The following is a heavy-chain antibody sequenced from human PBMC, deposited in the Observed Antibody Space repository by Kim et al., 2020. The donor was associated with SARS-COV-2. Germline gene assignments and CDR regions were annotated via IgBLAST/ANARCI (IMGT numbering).Heavy chain of an antibody. V-gene: IGHV4-39*01. CDR3: ARTAIAVADDY. D-gene: IGHD6-19*01. CDR2: IYYSGST. J-gene: IGHJ4*02. CDR1: GGSISSSSYY. Sequence: SETLSLTCTVSGGSISSSSYYWGWIRQPPGKGLEWIGSIYYSGSTYYNPSLKSRVTISVDTSKNQFSLKLSSVTAADTAVYYCARTAIAVADDYWGQGTLVTVSS.